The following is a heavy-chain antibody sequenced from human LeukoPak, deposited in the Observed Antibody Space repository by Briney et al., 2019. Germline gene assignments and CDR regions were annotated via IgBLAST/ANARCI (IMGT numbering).Heavy chain of an antibody. CDR3: ARDQVGYRPSGKFVY. CDR1: GFTFSSYA. Sequence: GRSLRLSCAASGFTFSSYAMHWVRQAPGKGMEWVAVISYDGSNKYYADSVKGRFTISRDNSKNTLYLQMNSLRAEDTAVYYCARDQVGYRPSGKFVYWGQGTLVTVSS. V-gene: IGHV3-30-3*01. CDR2: ISYDGSNK. J-gene: IGHJ4*02. D-gene: IGHD5-12*01.